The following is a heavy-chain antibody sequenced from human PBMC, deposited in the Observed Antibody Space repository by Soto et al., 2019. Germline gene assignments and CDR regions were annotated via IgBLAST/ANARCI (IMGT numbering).Heavy chain of an antibody. J-gene: IGHJ4*02. CDR1: GGSISSGDYY. D-gene: IGHD3-22*01. V-gene: IGHV4-30-4*01. CDR3: AGQTDYYDSSGYYHRRRYFDY. CDR2: IYYSGST. Sequence: SETLSLTCTVSGGSISSGDYYWSWIRQPPGKGLEWIGYIYYSGSTYYNPSLKSRVTISVDTSKNQFSLKLSSVTAADTAVYYCAGQTDYYDSSGYYHRRRYFDYWGQGTLVTVSS.